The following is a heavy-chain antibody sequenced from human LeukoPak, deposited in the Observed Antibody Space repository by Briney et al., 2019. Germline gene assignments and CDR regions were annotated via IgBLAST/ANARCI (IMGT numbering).Heavy chain of an antibody. CDR1: GFTFSDYY. CDR3: AKDISSWYPRWFDP. J-gene: IGHJ5*02. D-gene: IGHD6-13*01. CDR2: ISGSRGTT. Sequence: GGSLRLSCAASGFTFSDYYMSRIRQAPGKGLDWVSSISGSRGTTWYADSVKGRFTISRDNSKNTLYLQMSSLRAEDTAVYYCAKDISSWYPRWFDPWGQGTLVTVSS. V-gene: IGHV3-23*01.